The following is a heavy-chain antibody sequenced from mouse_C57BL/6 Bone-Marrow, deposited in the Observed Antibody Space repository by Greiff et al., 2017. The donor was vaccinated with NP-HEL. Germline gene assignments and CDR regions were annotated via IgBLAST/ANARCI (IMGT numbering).Heavy chain of an antibody. V-gene: IGHV1-64*01. D-gene: IGHD2-2*01. CDR3: ARGGIYYGYVYAMDY. CDR1: GYTFTSYW. J-gene: IGHJ4*01. Sequence: QVQLQQPGAELVKPGASVKLSCKASGYTFTSYWMHWVKQRPGQGLEWIGMIHPNSGSTNYNEKFKSKATLTVDKSSSTAYMQLSSLTSEDSAVYYCARGGIYYGYVYAMDYWGQGTSVTVSS. CDR2: IHPNSGST.